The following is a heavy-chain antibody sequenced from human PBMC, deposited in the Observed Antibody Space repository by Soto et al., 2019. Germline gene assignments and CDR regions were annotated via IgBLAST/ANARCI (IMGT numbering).Heavy chain of an antibody. V-gene: IGHV2-5*02. D-gene: IGHD1-26*01. Sequence: SGPTLVNPTQTLTLTCTFSGFSLSISGVAGGWIRQPPGKALEWLALIYWDDDKRYTPSLKSRLTITKDTSKNQVVLTMTNMDPVDTATYYCAHRGGIRQEFDFWGPGAQVTVSS. J-gene: IGHJ4*02. CDR2: IYWDDDK. CDR3: AHRGGIRQEFDF. CDR1: GFSLSISGVA.